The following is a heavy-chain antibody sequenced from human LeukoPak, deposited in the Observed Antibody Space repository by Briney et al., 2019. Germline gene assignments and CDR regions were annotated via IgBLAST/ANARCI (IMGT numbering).Heavy chain of an antibody. D-gene: IGHD6-13*01. CDR2: IYHSGST. CDR1: GGSISSSNW. J-gene: IGHJ5*02. Sequence: SETLSLTCAVSGGSISSSNWWSWVRQPPGKGLEWIGEIYHSGSTNYNPSLKSRVTISVDKSKNQFSLKLSSVTAADTAVYYCAKRAITTAGNLWFDPWGQGTLVTVSS. V-gene: IGHV4-4*02. CDR3: AKRAITTAGNLWFDP.